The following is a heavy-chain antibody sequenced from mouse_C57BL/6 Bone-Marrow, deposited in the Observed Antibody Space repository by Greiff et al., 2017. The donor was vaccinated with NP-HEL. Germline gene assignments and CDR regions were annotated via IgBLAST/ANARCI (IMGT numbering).Heavy chain of an antibody. Sequence: QVQLQQSGPGLVQPSQSLSITCTVSGFSLTSYGVHWVRQSPGKGLEWLGVIWSGGSTDYNAAFISRLSISKDNSKSQVFFKMNSLQADDTAIYYCASRGYYGSSSYYYAMDYWGQGTSVTVSS. CDR3: ASRGYYGSSSYYYAMDY. CDR1: GFSLTSYG. J-gene: IGHJ4*01. D-gene: IGHD1-1*01. CDR2: IWSGGST. V-gene: IGHV2-2*01.